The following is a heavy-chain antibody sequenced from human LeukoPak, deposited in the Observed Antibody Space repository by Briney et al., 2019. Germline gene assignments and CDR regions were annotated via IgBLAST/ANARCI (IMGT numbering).Heavy chain of an antibody. D-gene: IGHD5-24*01. CDR2: LNPNSGDT. Sequence: VASVKVSCKASGYTFTSHGISWVRQAPGQGLEWMGWLNPNSGDTNYAQKFQGRVSMTRDTSISTAYMDLSDLRSDDTAVYYCARGRNIEMTTMSGGSDYWGQGTLVTVSS. V-gene: IGHV1-2*02. CDR3: ARGRNIEMTTMSGGSDY. CDR1: GYTFTSHG. J-gene: IGHJ4*02.